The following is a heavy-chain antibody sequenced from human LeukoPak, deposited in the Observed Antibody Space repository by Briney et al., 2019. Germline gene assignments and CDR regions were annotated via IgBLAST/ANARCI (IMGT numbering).Heavy chain of an antibody. D-gene: IGHD5-18*01. Sequence: HPGGSLRLSCAASGFTFVSYAMTWVRQAPGKGLDWVSAINGGGDTTYYADSVKGRFTISRDKSKNTMYLQMNSLRAEDTALYYCAKALDTYGYMRFDFWGQGTLVTVSS. CDR2: INGGGDTT. J-gene: IGHJ4*02. CDR3: AKALDTYGYMRFDF. V-gene: IGHV3-23*01. CDR1: GFTFVSYA.